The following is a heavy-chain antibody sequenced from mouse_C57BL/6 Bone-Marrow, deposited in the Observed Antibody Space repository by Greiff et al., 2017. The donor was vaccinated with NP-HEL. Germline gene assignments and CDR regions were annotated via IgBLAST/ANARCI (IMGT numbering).Heavy chain of an antibody. CDR1: GFNIKDDY. CDR3: TTVRYYGSSWYFDV. J-gene: IGHJ1*03. V-gene: IGHV14-4*01. CDR2: IDPENGDT. Sequence: EVQLQQSGAELVRPGASVKLSCTASGFNIKDDYMHWVKQRPEQGLEWIGWIDPENGDTEYASKFQGKATITADTSSNTAYLQLSSLTSEDTAVYYCTTVRYYGSSWYFDVWGTGTTVTVSS. D-gene: IGHD1-1*01.